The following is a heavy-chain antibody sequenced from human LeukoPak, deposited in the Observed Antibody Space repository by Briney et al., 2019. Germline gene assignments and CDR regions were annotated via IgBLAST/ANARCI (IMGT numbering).Heavy chain of an antibody. D-gene: IGHD1-7*01. CDR2: IIPIFGTA. Sequence: GASVTVSCKASGGTFSSYAISWVRQAPGQGLEWMGGIIPIFGTANYAQKLQGRVTITTDESTSTAYMELSSLRSEDTAVYYCARDTSEVTGTTGFDYWGQGTLVTVSS. CDR1: GGTFSSYA. CDR3: ARDTSEVTGTTGFDY. V-gene: IGHV1-69*05. J-gene: IGHJ4*02.